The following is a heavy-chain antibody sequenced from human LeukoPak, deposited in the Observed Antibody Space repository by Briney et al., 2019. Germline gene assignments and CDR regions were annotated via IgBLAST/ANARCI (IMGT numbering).Heavy chain of an antibody. D-gene: IGHD5-12*01. CDR1: GGSISSYY. V-gene: IGHV4-59*01. Sequence: SAPLFLTSPFSGGSISSYYRCWIRAPPGEVLEVIGYIYYSGSTNYNPSLKSRVTISVDTSKNQFSLKLSSVTAADTAVYYCARMVATIVSYYGMDVWGQGTTVTVSS. J-gene: IGHJ6*02. CDR2: IYYSGST. CDR3: ARMVATIVSYYGMDV.